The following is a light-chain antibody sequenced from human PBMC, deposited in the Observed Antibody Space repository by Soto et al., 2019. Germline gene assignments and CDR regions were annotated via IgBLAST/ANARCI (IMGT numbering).Light chain of an antibody. CDR1: QSLVNSDGNTY. V-gene: IGKV2-30*01. Sequence: EVVMTQSPLSLPVTLGQPASISCRSSQSLVNSDGNTYLNWFHQRPGQSPRRLIYKVSNRDSGVQDRFSGSGSGTDFTLRISRVEAEDVGVYYCMQGSHWPRSFGQGTRWEIK. CDR2: KVS. CDR3: MQGSHWPRS. J-gene: IGKJ1*01.